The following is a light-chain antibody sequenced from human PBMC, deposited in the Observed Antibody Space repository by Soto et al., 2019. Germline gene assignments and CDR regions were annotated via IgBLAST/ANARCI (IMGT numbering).Light chain of an antibody. CDR1: NSNIGAGSD. Sequence: QPVLTQPPSVSGAPGQRATFSCTGSNSNIGAGSDVHWYQHLPGRAPKLLIYGNNNRPSGVSDRFSAFKSGTSASLAITGLQAEDEADYYCLSYDSSLSGWVFGGGTKLTVL. CDR2: GNN. CDR3: LSYDSSLSGWV. J-gene: IGLJ3*02. V-gene: IGLV1-40*01.